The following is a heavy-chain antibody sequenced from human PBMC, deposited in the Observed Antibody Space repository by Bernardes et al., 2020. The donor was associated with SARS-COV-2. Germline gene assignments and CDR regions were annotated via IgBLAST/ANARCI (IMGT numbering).Heavy chain of an antibody. CDR2: LYPGDSDT. CDR1: GYNFISYW. V-gene: IGHV5-51*01. D-gene: IGHD4-17*01. CDR3: ARPGSQVADGVFDV. Sequence: GESLKISCKSSGYNFISYWIGWVRQMPGGGLEWMGILYPGDSDTRYNPSFEGHVTISADKSISTVYLQWSSLKASDTAMYYCARPGSQVADGVFDVWGQGTMVSVSS. J-gene: IGHJ3*01.